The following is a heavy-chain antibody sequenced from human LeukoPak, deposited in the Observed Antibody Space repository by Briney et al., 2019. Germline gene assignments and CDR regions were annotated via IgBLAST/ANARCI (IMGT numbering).Heavy chain of an antibody. CDR2: IYYSGST. Sequence: PSETLSLTCTVSGGSISSNSYYWGWIRQPPGKGLEWIGSIYYSGSTYYNPSLESRVTIYVDTSKNQFSLKLSSVTAADTAVYYCARQPAHYSSSWYRGAFDYWGQGTLVSGSS. D-gene: IGHD6-13*01. CDR1: GGSISSNSYY. J-gene: IGHJ4*02. CDR3: ARQPAHYSSSWYRGAFDY. V-gene: IGHV4-39*01.